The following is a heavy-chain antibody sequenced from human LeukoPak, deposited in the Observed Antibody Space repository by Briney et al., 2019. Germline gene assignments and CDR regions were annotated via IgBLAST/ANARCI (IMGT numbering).Heavy chain of an antibody. CDR3: ARGWELLPEDY. CDR1: GGSISSYY. J-gene: IGHJ4*02. Sequence: SETLSLTCTVSGGSISSYYWSWIRQPPGKGLEWIGYIYYSGSTNYNPSLKSRVTISVDTSKNQFSLKLSSVTAADTAVYYCARGWELLPEDYWGQGTLVTVSS. D-gene: IGHD1-26*01. V-gene: IGHV4-59*01. CDR2: IYYSGST.